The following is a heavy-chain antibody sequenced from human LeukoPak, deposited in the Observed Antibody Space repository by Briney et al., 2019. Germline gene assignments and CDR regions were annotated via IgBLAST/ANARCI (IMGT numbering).Heavy chain of an antibody. Sequence: PGGSLRLSCEGSGFTFRSHWMSWVRQAPGKGLEWVANIHQYGGEKYYVDSVKGRFTISRDNAKNSLYLQMNSLRAEDTAVYYCARLNRALDIWGQGTMVTVSS. V-gene: IGHV3-7*01. J-gene: IGHJ3*02. CDR2: IHQYGGEK. CDR1: GFTFRSHW. CDR3: ARLNRALDI.